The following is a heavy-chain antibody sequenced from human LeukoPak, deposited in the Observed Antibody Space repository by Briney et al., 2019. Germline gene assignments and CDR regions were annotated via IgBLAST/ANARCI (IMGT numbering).Heavy chain of an antibody. CDR2: ISGSSGST. CDR1: GFTFSSYA. D-gene: IGHD3-16*01. CDR3: ARSRGPNTFGGVHDY. J-gene: IGHJ4*02. Sequence: GGSLRLSCAASGFTFSSYAMSWVRQAPGKGLEWVSGISGSSGSTSYVDSVKGRFTISGDNSKNTVYLQMSSLRAEDTAVYYCARSRGPNTFGGVHDYWGQGTLVTVSS. V-gene: IGHV3-23*01.